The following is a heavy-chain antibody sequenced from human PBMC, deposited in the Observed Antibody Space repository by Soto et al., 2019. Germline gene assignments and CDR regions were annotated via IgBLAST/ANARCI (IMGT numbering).Heavy chain of an antibody. CDR2: IYYSGST. V-gene: IGHV4-59*08. J-gene: IGHJ6*03. Sequence: LSLTCTVSGGSISSYYWSWIRQPPGKGLEWIGYIYYSGSTNYNPSPKSRVTISVDTSKNQFSLKLSSVTAADTAVYYCARSLGYCSSTNCYLNYYYYMDVWGKGTTVTVSS. CDR3: ARSLGYCSSTNCYLNYYYYMDV. CDR1: GGSISSYY. D-gene: IGHD2-2*01.